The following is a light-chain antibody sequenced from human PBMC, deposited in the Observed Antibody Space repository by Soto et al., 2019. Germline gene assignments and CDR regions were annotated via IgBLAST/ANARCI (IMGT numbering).Light chain of an antibody. CDR1: QTISSW. CDR2: KAS. J-gene: IGKJ1*01. CDR3: QQYNSYSS. Sequence: IQLIQSPSSQSASVEDRVTITCRASQTISSWLAWYQQKPGKAPKLLIYKASTLKSGVPSRFSGSAPGTEFTLTISSLQPDDFATYYCQQYNSYSSFGQGTKVDIK. V-gene: IGKV1-5*03.